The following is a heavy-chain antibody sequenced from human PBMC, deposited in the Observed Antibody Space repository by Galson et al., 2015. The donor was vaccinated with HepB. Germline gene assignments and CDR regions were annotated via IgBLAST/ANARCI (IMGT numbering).Heavy chain of an antibody. D-gene: IGHD5-18*01. CDR2: ISYDGSNK. CDR1: GFTFSSYA. V-gene: IGHV3-30-3*01. CDR3: AREGTLDTAMVQGFWYYFDY. J-gene: IGHJ4*02. Sequence: SLRLSCAASGFTFSSYAMHWVRQAPGKGLEWVAVISYDGSNKYYADSVKGRFTISRDNSKNTLYLQMNSLRAEDTAVYYCAREGTLDTAMVQGFWYYFDYRGQGTLVTVSS.